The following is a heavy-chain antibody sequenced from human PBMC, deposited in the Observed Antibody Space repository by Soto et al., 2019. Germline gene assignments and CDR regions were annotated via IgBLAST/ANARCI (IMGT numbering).Heavy chain of an antibody. J-gene: IGHJ4*02. CDR3: ASEWRHDGLDY. D-gene: IGHD5-18*01. CDR2: ISYEGSNK. CDR1: GFTSSSYA. Sequence: QVELKESGGGVVQPGRSLRLSCAASGFTSSSYAMHWVRQARGKGLEWVAVISYEGSNKYYADSVKGRFIISRDNSKSTLYLQKNSLRDEDTAVYYCASEWRHDGLDYWGQGTLVTVSS. V-gene: IGHV3-30-3*01.